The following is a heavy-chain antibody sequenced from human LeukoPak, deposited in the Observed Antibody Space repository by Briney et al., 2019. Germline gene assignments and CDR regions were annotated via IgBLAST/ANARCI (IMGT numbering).Heavy chain of an antibody. V-gene: IGHV3-30*19. CDR1: GFTFSSYG. CDR2: ISYDGSNK. CDR3: ARATVTRTFDY. D-gene: IGHD4-17*01. J-gene: IGHJ4*02. Sequence: PGGSLRLSCAASGFTFSSYGMHWVRQAPGKGLEWVAVISYDGSNKYYADSVKGRFTISRDNSKNTLYLQMNSLRAEDTAVYYCARATVTRTFDYWGQGTLVTVSS.